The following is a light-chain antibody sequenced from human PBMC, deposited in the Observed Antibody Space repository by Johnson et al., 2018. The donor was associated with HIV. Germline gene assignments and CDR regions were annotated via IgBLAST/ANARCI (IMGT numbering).Light chain of an antibody. CDR2: ENI. Sequence: QAVLTQPPSVSAAPGQKVTIYCSGSNSNIGNNFVSWYQQLPGTAPKLLIYENIKRPSGIPDRFSGSKSGTSATLGITGLQTGDEADYYCGTWDSSLSVFVFGTGTKVSVL. V-gene: IGLV1-51*02. CDR1: NSNIGNNF. CDR3: GTWDSSLSVFV. J-gene: IGLJ1*01.